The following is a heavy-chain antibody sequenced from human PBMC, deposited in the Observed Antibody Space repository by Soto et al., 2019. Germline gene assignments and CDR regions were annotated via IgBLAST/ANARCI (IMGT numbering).Heavy chain of an antibody. D-gene: IGHD7-27*01. CDR1: GFSLSTSGVG. Sequence: QITLKESGPTLVKPTQTLTLTCTFSGFSLSTSGVGVGWIRQPPGKALEWLALLYWADDTRFSPSLKSRLTISKATSKNRVVLKMTNMDPVDTGTYSCAHSLITWGEAFEIWGQGAMVTVSS. V-gene: IGHV2-5*02. J-gene: IGHJ3*02. CDR2: LYWADDT. CDR3: AHSLITWGEAFEI.